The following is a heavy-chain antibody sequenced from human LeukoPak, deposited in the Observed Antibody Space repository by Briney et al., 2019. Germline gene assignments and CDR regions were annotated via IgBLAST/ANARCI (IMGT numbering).Heavy chain of an antibody. J-gene: IGHJ4*02. CDR2: ISVYNANT. CDR3: ARTSAYGSSWHSY. Sequence: GASVKVSCKASGYTFSNYAISWVRQAPGQGLEWMGWISVYNANTNDAQKFQGRVTVTTDTSTNTTYMELRSLRSDDTAVYYCARTSAYGSSWHSYWGQGTLVTVSS. V-gene: IGHV1-18*01. D-gene: IGHD6-13*01. CDR1: GYTFSNYA.